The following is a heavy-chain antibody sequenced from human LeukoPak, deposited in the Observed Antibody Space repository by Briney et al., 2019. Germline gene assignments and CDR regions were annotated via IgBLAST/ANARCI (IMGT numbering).Heavy chain of an antibody. J-gene: IGHJ4*02. V-gene: IGHV3-21*01. CDR2: ISSSSTYI. CDR3: AKGSRPVTTYDYFDY. CDR1: GFTSSSYS. D-gene: IGHD4-17*01. Sequence: GGSLRLSCAASGFTSSSYSMHWVRQAPGEGLEWVSSISSSSTYIYYADSVKGRFTISRDNAKNSLYLQMNSLRAEDTAVYYCAKGSRPVTTYDYFDYWGQGTLVTVSS.